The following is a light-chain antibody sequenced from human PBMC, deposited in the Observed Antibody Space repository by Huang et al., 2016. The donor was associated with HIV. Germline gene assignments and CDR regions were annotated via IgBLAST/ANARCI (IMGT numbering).Light chain of an antibody. CDR2: DAS. Sequence: EIVLTQSPVTLSLSPGQRATLSCRASHSVGTYLAWYQQKPGQPPKLLIDDASNRATGIPARFSGSGSGTDFTLTITNLAPEDFAVYYCQQRSNWPLTFGGGTKVDIK. V-gene: IGKV3-11*01. CDR3: QQRSNWPLT. CDR1: HSVGTY. J-gene: IGKJ4*01.